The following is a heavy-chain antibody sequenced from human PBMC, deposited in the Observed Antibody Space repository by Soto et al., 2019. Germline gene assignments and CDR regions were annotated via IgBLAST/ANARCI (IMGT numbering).Heavy chain of an antibody. V-gene: IGHV5-10-1*01. D-gene: IGHD3-22*01. Sequence: GGSLKISCKGSGYSFTSYWISWVRQMPGKGLEWMGRIDPSDSYTNYSPSFQGHVTMSADKSINTAYLQWSSLKASDSAIYYCARHKAFYYDNSGAWGQGSLVTVSS. CDR1: GYSFTSYW. J-gene: IGHJ5*02. CDR2: IDPSDSYT. CDR3: ARHKAFYYDNSGA.